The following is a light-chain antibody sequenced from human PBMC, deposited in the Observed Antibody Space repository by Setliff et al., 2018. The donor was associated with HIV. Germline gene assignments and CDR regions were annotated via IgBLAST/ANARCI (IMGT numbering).Light chain of an antibody. CDR1: SSDVGSHNL. J-gene: IGLJ1*01. CDR2: EVT. CDR3: CSYAGSGTLYV. Sequence: QSALTQPASVSGSPGQSVTISCSGTSSDVGSHNLVSWYQQHPDKAPKVMIYEVTKRPSGVSNRFSGSKSANTASLTISGLQAEDEADYYCCSYAGSGTLYVFGTGTKVTVL. V-gene: IGLV2-23*02.